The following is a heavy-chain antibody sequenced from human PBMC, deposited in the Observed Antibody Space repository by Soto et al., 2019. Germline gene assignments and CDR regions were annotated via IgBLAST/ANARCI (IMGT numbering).Heavy chain of an antibody. V-gene: IGHV4-38-2*01. CDR1: GDSIIGIYH. CDR3: ARGALNYDLWSGPINGGMDV. D-gene: IGHD3-3*01. CDR2: IFHTGTT. Sequence: SETLSLTCAVSGDSIIGIYHWAWIRQPPGRSLEWIASIFHTGTTYYTPSLKSRVTISVDTSKNQFSLILTSVTAADTAVYYCARGALNYDLWSGPINGGMDVWGQGTTVTVSS. J-gene: IGHJ6*02.